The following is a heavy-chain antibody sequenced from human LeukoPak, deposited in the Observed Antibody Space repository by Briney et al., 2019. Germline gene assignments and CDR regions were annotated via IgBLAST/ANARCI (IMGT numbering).Heavy chain of an antibody. CDR3: ARTKNDAFDI. Sequence: ASVTVSCTTSGYTFSDSDVMWVRQATGQGLEWMGWMNPNSGNTGYAEKFQGRVTMTRSTSISTAYMELRSLRSEDTAMYYCARTKNDAFDIWGQGTMVSVSS. CDR2: MNPNSGNT. CDR1: GYTFSDSD. J-gene: IGHJ3*02. V-gene: IGHV1-8*01.